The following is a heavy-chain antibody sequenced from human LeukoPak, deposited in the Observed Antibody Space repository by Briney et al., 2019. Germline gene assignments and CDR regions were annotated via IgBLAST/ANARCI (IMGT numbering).Heavy chain of an antibody. CDR2: SNLNSGSI. Sequence: PAKSLTLSCTASGGTVDDYANHWIRQAQGPGKELDSGSNLNSGSISYADPLKNRFTISRDNATNSRYLQKISPRTDATAVVYCSRDIRSYVAGDNACYICGQRKMVTVSS. CDR1: GGTVDDYA. J-gene: IGHJ3*02. CDR3: SRDIRSYVAGDNACYI. D-gene: IGHD3-10*02. V-gene: IGHV3-9*01.